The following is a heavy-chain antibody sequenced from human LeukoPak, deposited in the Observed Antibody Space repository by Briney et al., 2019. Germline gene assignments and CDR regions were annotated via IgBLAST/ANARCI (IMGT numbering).Heavy chain of an antibody. CDR1: GFTFSSYW. V-gene: IGHV3-74*01. J-gene: IGHJ3*02. D-gene: IGHD3-10*01. CDR3: ARANYYGSRRAAFDI. CDR2: INSDGSST. Sequence: GGSLRLSCAASGFTFSSYWMHWVRQAPGKGLVWVSRINSDGSSTSYADSVKGRFTISRDNAKNTLYLQMNSLRAEDTAVYYCARANYYGSRRAAFDIWGQGTMVTVSS.